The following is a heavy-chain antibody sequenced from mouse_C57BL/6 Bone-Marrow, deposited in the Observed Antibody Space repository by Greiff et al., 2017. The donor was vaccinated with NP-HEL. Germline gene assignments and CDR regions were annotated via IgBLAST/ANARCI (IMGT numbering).Heavy chain of an antibody. V-gene: IGHV5-6*01. Sequence: EVQGVESGGDLVKPGGSLKLSCAASGFTFSSYGMSWVRQTPDKRLEWVAPISSGGSYTYYPDSVKGRFTISRDNAKNTLYLQMSSLKSEDTAMYYCASPYDYDVAWFAYWGQGTLVTVSA. CDR1: GFTFSSYG. CDR2: ISSGGSYT. CDR3: ASPYDYDVAWFAY. J-gene: IGHJ3*01. D-gene: IGHD2-4*01.